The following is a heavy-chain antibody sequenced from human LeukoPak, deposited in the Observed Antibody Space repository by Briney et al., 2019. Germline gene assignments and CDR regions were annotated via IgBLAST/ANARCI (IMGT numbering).Heavy chain of an antibody. CDR3: ARDVGKPGSGSYYFDY. CDR1: GFTFSSYS. V-gene: IGHV3-21*01. J-gene: IGHJ4*02. D-gene: IGHD3-10*01. CDR2: ISSSSSYI. Sequence: PGGSLRLSCAASGFTFSSYSMNWVRQAPGKGLEWVSSISSSSSYIYYADSVKGRFTISRDNAKNSLYLQMNSLRAEDTAVYYCARDVGKPGSGSYYFDYWGQGTLVTVSS.